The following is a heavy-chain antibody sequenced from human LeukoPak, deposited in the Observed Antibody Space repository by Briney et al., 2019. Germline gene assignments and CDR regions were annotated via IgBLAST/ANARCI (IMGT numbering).Heavy chain of an antibody. J-gene: IGHJ4*02. CDR3: ARYDFWSGYLDY. CDR1: GGSFSGYY. V-gene: IGHV4-34*01. D-gene: IGHD3-3*01. Sequence: SETVSLTCAVYGGSFSGYYWSWIRQPPGKGLEWIGEINHSGSTNYNPSLKSRVTISVDTSKNQFSLKLSSVTAADTAVYYCARYDFWSGYLDYWGQGTLVTVSS. CDR2: INHSGST.